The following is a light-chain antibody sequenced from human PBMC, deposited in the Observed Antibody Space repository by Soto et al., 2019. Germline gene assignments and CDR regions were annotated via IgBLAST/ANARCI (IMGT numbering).Light chain of an antibody. Sequence: DIQMTQSPSSLSASIGDRVTITCRTSQNIKRYLNWYQQEPGKAPKLLIYAASILQSGVPSRFTGSGSGTDFTLAINSLQPEDFTTYYCHQSYSIPQTFGQGTKVEIK. CDR2: AAS. V-gene: IGKV1-39*01. CDR3: HQSYSIPQT. J-gene: IGKJ1*01. CDR1: QNIKRY.